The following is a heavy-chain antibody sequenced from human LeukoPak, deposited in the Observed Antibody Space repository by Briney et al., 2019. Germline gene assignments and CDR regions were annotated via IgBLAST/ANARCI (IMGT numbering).Heavy chain of an antibody. Sequence: SETLSLTCAVYGGAFSGYYWSWIRQPPGKGLQWIGEINHSGSTNYNPSLKSRVTISVDTSKNQFSLKLSSVTAADTAVYYCARGDRSFRDYYGSGEYYDYWGQGTLVTVSS. CDR3: ARGDRSFRDYYGSGEYYDY. D-gene: IGHD3-10*01. CDR1: GGAFSGYY. CDR2: INHSGST. V-gene: IGHV4-34*01. J-gene: IGHJ4*02.